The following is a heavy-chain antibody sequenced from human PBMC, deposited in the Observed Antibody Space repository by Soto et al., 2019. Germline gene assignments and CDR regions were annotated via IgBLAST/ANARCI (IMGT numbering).Heavy chain of an antibody. V-gene: IGHV3-9*01. Sequence: GGSLRLSCAASVFTCDDYAMHWVRQAPGKCLEWVSDISLNSCSIGYAYSVKGRFTISRDNAKNSLYLQMNSLRAEDTALYYCAKDKSRISSCWWYFDYWGQGALVTVSS. D-gene: IGHD6-19*01. CDR1: VFTCDDYA. CDR2: ISLNSCSI. CDR3: AKDKSRISSCWWYFDY. J-gene: IGHJ4*02.